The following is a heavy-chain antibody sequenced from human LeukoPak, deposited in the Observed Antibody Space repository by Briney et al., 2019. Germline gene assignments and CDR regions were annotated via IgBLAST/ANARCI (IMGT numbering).Heavy chain of an antibody. Sequence: SVRVSCKASGGTFSSYAISWVRQAPGQGLEWMGGIIPIFGTANYAQKFQGRVTITTDESTSTAYMKLRSLRSEDTAVYYCASQLFHLDSSGYSLDALDIWGQGTMVTVSS. V-gene: IGHV1-69*05. J-gene: IGHJ3*02. CDR2: IIPIFGTA. D-gene: IGHD3-22*01. CDR3: ASQLFHLDSSGYSLDALDI. CDR1: GGTFSSYA.